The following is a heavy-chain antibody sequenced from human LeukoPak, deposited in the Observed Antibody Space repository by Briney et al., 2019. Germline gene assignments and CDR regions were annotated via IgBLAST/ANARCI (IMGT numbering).Heavy chain of an antibody. D-gene: IGHD6-19*01. CDR3: ARDVRHLAVAKRYPGVYYYYMDV. V-gene: IGHV4-59*01. J-gene: IGHJ6*03. CDR1: GGSISSDY. Sequence: SETLSLTCTVSGGSISSDYWSWIRQPPGKGLEWIGDIYYSGSTNYNPSLKSRVTISVDTSKNQFSLKLSSVTAAATAVYYCARDVRHLAVAKRYPGVYYYYMDVWGKGTTVTVSS. CDR2: IYYSGST.